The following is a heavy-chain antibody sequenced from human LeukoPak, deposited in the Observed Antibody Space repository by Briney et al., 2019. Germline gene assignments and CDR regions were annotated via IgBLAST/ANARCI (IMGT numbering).Heavy chain of an antibody. CDR2: TYYRSKWYN. CDR3: ARGQVGSPFDP. D-gene: IGHD1-26*01. V-gene: IGHV6-1*01. J-gene: IGHJ5*02. Sequence: SQTLSLTCAISRDSVSSNSAAWNWIRKSPSRGLEWLGRTYYRSKWYNDYAVSVKSRITIYPDTSKNQFSLQLNSVTPEDTAVYYCARGQVGSPFDPWGQGTLVTVSS. CDR1: RDSVSSNSAA.